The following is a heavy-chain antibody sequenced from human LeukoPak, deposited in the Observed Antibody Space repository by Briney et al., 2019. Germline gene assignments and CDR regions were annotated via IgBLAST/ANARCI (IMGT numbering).Heavy chain of an antibody. V-gene: IGHV3-48*01. Sequence: GGSLRLSCAASGFTFSSYSMNWVRQAPGKGLEGGSYISSSINTIYYADSVKGRFTISRDNAKTSLYLQMNSLRAEDTAVYCCARVRGSYYLDYWGQGTLVTVSS. CDR1: GFTFSSYS. CDR3: ARVRGSYYLDY. CDR2: ISSSINTI. D-gene: IGHD1-26*01. J-gene: IGHJ4*02.